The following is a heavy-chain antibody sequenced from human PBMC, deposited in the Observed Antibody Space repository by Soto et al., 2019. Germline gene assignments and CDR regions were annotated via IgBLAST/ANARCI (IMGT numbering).Heavy chain of an antibody. D-gene: IGHD3-3*01. CDR2: ITPFNGNT. CDR3: ARDPHEFWTSYWFDP. Sequence: SVKVSCKASGYTFTYRYLHWVRQAPGQALEWMGWITPFNGNTNYAQKFQDRVTITRDRSMSTAYMELRSLRSDDTAIYYCARDPHEFWTSYWFDPWGQGTPVTVSS. J-gene: IGHJ5*02. V-gene: IGHV1-45*02. CDR1: GYTFTYRY.